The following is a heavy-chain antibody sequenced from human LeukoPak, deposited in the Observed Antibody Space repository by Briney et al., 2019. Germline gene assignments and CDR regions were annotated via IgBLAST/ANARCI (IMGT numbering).Heavy chain of an antibody. Sequence: PGGSLRLSCAASGFTFSNAWMSWVRQAPGKGLEWVGRIKSKTDGGATDYAAPVKGRFTISRDDSKNTLYLQMNSLKIEDTAVYYCTTGADIVVVPAAPGYWGQGTLVTVSS. J-gene: IGHJ4*02. CDR2: IKSKTDGGAT. CDR3: TTGADIVVVPAAPGY. D-gene: IGHD2-2*01. CDR1: GFTFSNAW. V-gene: IGHV3-15*01.